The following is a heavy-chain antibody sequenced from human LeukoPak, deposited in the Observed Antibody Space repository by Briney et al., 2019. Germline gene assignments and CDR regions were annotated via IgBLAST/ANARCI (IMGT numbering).Heavy chain of an antibody. D-gene: IGHD5-12*01. J-gene: IGHJ4*02. CDR1: GGSISSGDYY. CDR3: ARQASARNSYSGYDYPLDY. Sequence: SETLSLTCTVSGGSISSGDYYWSWIRQPPGKGLEWIGYIYYSGSTYYNPSLKSRVTISVDTSKNQFSLKLSSVTAADTAVYYCARQASARNSYSGYDYPLDYWGQGTLVTVSS. V-gene: IGHV4-30-4*01. CDR2: IYYSGST.